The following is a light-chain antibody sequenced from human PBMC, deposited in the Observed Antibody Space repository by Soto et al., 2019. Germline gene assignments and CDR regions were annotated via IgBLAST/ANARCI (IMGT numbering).Light chain of an antibody. V-gene: IGKV1-6*01. Sequence: QMTQSPSSLSASIGDRVTITCRASQGIRNDLGWYQQKPGKAPELLMYSASTLQSGVPSRFSGNGSGTDFSLTIRGLQPEDFATYYCQHYYTYSWTFGQGTKVDIK. CDR2: SAS. CDR1: QGIRND. J-gene: IGKJ1*01. CDR3: QHYYTYSWT.